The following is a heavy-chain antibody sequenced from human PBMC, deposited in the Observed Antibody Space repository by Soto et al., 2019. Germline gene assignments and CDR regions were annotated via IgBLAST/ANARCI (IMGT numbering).Heavy chain of an antibody. Sequence: WETFSLTCTVSGGSISSYYWSWIRQPPGKGLEWIGYIYYSGSTNYNPSLKSRVTISVDTSKNQFSLKLSSVTAADTAVYYCARGAAATTYYYYGMDVWGQGTTVTVSS. CDR3: ARGAAATTYYYYGMDV. D-gene: IGHD2-15*01. CDR2: IYYSGST. V-gene: IGHV4-59*01. CDR1: GGSISSYY. J-gene: IGHJ6*02.